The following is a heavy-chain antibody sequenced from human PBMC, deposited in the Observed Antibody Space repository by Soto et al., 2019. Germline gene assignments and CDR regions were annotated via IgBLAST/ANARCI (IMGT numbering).Heavy chain of an antibody. CDR2: IGTTGDP. CDR3: GRGSSGWYSEVDF. CDR1: GLTFSSYG. D-gene: IGHD6-19*01. Sequence: GGCLALSYAASGLTFSSYGMAWVRQAPGKGLEWVSAIGTTGDPYYPGSAKGRFTISRDNAKNSLYLQMNSLTVEDTGVYFCGRGSSGWYSEVDFWGQGTLVTSPQ. J-gene: IGHJ4*02. V-gene: IGHV3-13*05.